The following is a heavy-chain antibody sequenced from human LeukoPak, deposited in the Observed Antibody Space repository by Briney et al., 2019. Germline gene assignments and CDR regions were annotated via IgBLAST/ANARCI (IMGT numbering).Heavy chain of an antibody. J-gene: IGHJ4*02. V-gene: IGHV3-23*01. CDR1: GFTFDSYA. CDR3: AKVHGSGSYRFDF. Sequence: GGSLRLSCEGSGFTFDSYAMSWVRQSPGKGLEWVSAVTGTGGNTYHADSVKDRFTISRDNSNNTVYLQMNSLRAEDTAIYYCAKVHGSGSYRFDFWGQGTLVTVSP. D-gene: IGHD3-10*01. CDR2: VTGTGGNT.